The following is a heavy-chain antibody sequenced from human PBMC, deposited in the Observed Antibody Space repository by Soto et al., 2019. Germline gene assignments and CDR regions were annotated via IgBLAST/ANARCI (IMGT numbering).Heavy chain of an antibody. D-gene: IGHD3-3*01. CDR2: FDPEDGET. J-gene: IGHJ4*02. V-gene: IGHV1-24*01. CDR1: GYTLTDLS. CDR3: ATGLRFLEDEYYFAY. Sequence: QVQLGQSGAEVKKPGAPVKVSCKVSGYTLTDLSMHWVRQAPGKGLEWMGGFDPEDGETIYAQKFQGRVTMTEDTSTDTAYMELSSLRSVDTAVYYCATGLRFLEDEYYFAYWGQGTLVTVSS.